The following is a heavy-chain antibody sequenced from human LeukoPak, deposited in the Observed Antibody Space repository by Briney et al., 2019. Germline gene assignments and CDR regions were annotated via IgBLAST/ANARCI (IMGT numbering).Heavy chain of an antibody. CDR2: ISSCCSYI. CDR3: ARKRKVTGPLDP. D-gene: IGHD4-23*01. J-gene: IGHJ5*02. Sequence: PGGSLSLSCAASGFTFSSYSMNWVRQAPGKGLEWVSSISSCCSYIYYADSVKGRFTISRDNAKNSLYLQMNSLRAEDTAVYYCARKRKVTGPLDPWGQGTLVTVSS. CDR1: GFTFSSYS. V-gene: IGHV3-21*01.